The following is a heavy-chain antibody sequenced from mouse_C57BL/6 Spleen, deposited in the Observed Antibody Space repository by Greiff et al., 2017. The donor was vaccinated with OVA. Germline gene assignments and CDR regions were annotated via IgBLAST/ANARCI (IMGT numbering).Heavy chain of an antibody. CDR3: ARKELTFDY. CDR1: GYTFTSYW. CDR2: IDPSDSYT. D-gene: IGHD1-3*01. Sequence: VQLQQSGAELVMPGASVKLSCKASGYTFTSYWMHWVKQRPGQGLEWIGEIDPSDSYTNHNQKFKGKSTLTVDKSSSTAYMQLSSLTSEDSAVYYCARKELTFDYWGQGTTLTVSS. J-gene: IGHJ2*01. V-gene: IGHV1-69*01.